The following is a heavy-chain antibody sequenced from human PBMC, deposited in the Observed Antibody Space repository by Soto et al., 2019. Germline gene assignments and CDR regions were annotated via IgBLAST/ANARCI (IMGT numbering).Heavy chain of an antibody. Sequence: SETLSLTSPASGGSISYYYWNWIRQSPGRGLEGVGYIFYSGSTHYNPSLKSRVTISIDTSNNQFSLRLTSVTAADTAAYFCARGSPPSKYGLDVWGQGTTVTSP. CDR2: IFYSGST. CDR3: ARGSPPSKYGLDV. J-gene: IGHJ6*02. V-gene: IGHV4-59*01. D-gene: IGHD6-13*01. CDR1: GGSISYYY.